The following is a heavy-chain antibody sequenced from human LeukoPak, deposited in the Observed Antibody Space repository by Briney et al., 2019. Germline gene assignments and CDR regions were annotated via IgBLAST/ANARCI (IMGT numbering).Heavy chain of an antibody. J-gene: IGHJ6*04. CDR1: GFTFSDYY. Sequence: PGGSLRLSCAASGFTFSDYYMSWIRQAPGKGLEWVSYISSSGSTIYYADSVKGRFTISRDNAKNSLYLQMNSLRAEDTAVYYCAREGGYCSSTSCHAGGYYYYYGMDVWGKGTTVTVSS. CDR3: AREGGYCSSTSCHAGGYYYYYGMDV. CDR2: ISSSGSTI. D-gene: IGHD2-2*01. V-gene: IGHV3-11*04.